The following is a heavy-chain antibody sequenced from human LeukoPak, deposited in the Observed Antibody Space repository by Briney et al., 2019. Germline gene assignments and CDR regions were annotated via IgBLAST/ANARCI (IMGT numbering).Heavy chain of an antibody. CDR2: INWNGGST. J-gene: IGHJ4*02. CDR3: ARDCSSTSCYWTFDY. V-gene: IGHV3-20*04. Sequence: PGGSLRLSCAASGLTFDDYGMSWVRQAPGKGLEWVSGINWNGGSTGYADSVKGRFTISRDNAKNSLYLQMNNLRAEDTAVYYCARDCSSTSCYWTFDYWGQGTLVTVSS. CDR1: GLTFDDYG. D-gene: IGHD2-2*01.